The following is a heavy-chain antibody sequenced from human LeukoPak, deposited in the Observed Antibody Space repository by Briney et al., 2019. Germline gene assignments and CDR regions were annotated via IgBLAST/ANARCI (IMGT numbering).Heavy chain of an antibody. V-gene: IGHV1-2*02. Sequence: VSVKVSCKASGYTFTGYYMHWVRQAPGQGLEWMGWINPNSGGTNYAQKFQGRVTMTRDTSISTAYMELSRLRSDDTAVYYCARNPAGTDYYYYMDVWGKGTTVTVSS. CDR2: INPNSGGT. J-gene: IGHJ6*03. D-gene: IGHD6-13*01. CDR1: GYTFTGYY. CDR3: ARNPAGTDYYYYMDV.